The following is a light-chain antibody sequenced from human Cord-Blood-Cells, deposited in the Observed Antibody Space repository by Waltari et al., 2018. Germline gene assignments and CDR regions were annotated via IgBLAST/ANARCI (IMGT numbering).Light chain of an antibody. CDR2: KAS. CDR3: QQYNSYST. CDR1: QSISSW. V-gene: IGKV1-5*03. J-gene: IGKJ1*01. Sequence: DIQMTQPPSTLSASVGDRVTITCRPSQSISSWVAWYQHKPGKAPKLLIDKASSLESGVPSRFSGSGSGTEFSLTICSLKPDDFATDYCQQYNSYSTFGQGTKVEIK.